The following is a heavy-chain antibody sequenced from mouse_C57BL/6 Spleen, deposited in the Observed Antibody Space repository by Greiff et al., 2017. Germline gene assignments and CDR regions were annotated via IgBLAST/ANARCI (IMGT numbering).Heavy chain of an antibody. Sequence: QVQLQQSGPELVKPGASVKISCKASGYAFSSSWMNWVKQRPGKGLEWIGRIYPGDGDTNYNGKFKGKATLTADKSSSTAYMQLSSLTSEDSAVYFCARSTAQARGFAYWGQGTLVTVSA. J-gene: IGHJ3*01. CDR2: IYPGDGDT. CDR3: ARSTAQARGFAY. CDR1: GYAFSSSW. V-gene: IGHV1-82*01. D-gene: IGHD3-2*02.